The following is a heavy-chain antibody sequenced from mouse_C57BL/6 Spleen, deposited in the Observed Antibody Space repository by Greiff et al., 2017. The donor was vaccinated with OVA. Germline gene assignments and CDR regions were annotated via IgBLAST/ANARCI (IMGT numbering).Heavy chain of an antibody. CDR3: ARNYYSNSYAMDY. D-gene: IGHD2-5*01. Sequence: EVKLMESGPELVKPGASVKISCKASGYSFTDYHMNWVKQSNGKSLEWIGVINPNYGTTSYNQKFKGKATLTVDQSSSTAYMQLNSLTSEDSAVYYCARNYYSNSYAMDYWGQGTSVTVSS. CDR2: INPNYGTT. J-gene: IGHJ4*01. CDR1: GYSFTDYH. V-gene: IGHV1-39*01.